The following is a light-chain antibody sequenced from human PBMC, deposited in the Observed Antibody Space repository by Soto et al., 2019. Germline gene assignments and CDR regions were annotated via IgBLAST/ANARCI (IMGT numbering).Light chain of an antibody. CDR1: QSISSW. Sequence: DIQMTQSPSTLSASVGDRVTITCRASQSISSWLAWYQQKPGKAPKLLIYDASSLESGVPSRFSGTGSGTELNLTISSLQPDDFATYYCQQYNSYSSWTFGQGTKVEIK. CDR3: QQYNSYSSWT. V-gene: IGKV1-5*01. CDR2: DAS. J-gene: IGKJ1*01.